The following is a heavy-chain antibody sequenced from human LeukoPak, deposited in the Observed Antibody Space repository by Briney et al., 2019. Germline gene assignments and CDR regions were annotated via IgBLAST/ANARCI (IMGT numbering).Heavy chain of an antibody. J-gene: IGHJ4*02. V-gene: IGHV4-30-2*01. CDR2: IYHSGST. D-gene: IGHD3-22*01. Sequence: SETLSLTCTVSGGSISSGGYYWSWIRQPPGKGLEWIGYIYHSGSTYYNPSLKSRVTISVDKSKTQFSLNLSSVTAADTAVYYCARSAISAYPIDYWGQGTLVTVSS. CDR1: GGSISSGGYY. CDR3: ARSAISAYPIDY.